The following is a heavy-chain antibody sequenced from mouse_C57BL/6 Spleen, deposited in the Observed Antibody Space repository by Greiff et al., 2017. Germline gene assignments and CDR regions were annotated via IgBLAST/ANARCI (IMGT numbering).Heavy chain of an antibody. Sequence: EVQRVESGGGLVQPGGSLSLSCAASGFTFPDYYMSWVRQPPGKALEWLGFISNKANGYTTEYSASVKGRFTISRATSQSILYLQRNALRAEDSASYYCARSHYYGSSFFAYWGQGTLVTVSA. CDR1: GFTFPDYY. CDR2: ISNKANGYTT. V-gene: IGHV7-3*01. J-gene: IGHJ3*01. CDR3: ARSHYYGSSFFAY. D-gene: IGHD1-1*01.